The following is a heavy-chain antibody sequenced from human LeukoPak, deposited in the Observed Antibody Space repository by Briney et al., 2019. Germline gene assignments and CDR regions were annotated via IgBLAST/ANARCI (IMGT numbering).Heavy chain of an antibody. D-gene: IGHD2-2*02. V-gene: IGHV3-21*04. CDR2: ISGGSYT. CDR3: AYCSSTSCYTSAFDI. Sequence: PGGSLRLSCAASGFTFSSYNMNWVRQAPGKGLEWVSSISGGSYTSYADSVKGRFTISRDNAKNSLYLQMNSLRAEDTAVYYCAYCSSTSCYTSAFDIWGQGTMVTVSS. CDR1: GFTFSSYN. J-gene: IGHJ3*02.